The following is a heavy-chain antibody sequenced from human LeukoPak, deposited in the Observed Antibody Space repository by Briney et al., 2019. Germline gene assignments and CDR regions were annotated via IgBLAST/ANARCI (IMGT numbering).Heavy chain of an antibody. Sequence: GSLRLSFAASGXTFSTSSMKWVRQAPGKGLEWLADLSDNSTTTFYAASLKGRFTISRDNAKNSLYLQMNSLSDEDTAVYYCASDFLGFGDYYAFNIWGQGTMVSVSS. D-gene: IGHD3-10*01. J-gene: IGHJ3*02. V-gene: IGHV3-48*02. CDR1: GXTFSTSS. CDR3: ASDFLGFGDYYAFNI. CDR2: LSDNSTTT.